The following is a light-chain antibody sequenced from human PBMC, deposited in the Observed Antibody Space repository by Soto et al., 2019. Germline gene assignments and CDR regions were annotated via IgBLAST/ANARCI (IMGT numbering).Light chain of an antibody. CDR3: QQYDTYSPT. CDR1: QTLRTR. V-gene: IGKV1-5*01. CDR2: EAS. Sequence: DIQMTQSPSTLSASVGDRVTITCRASQTLRTRLAWYQQKSGEAPRPLIYEASDVVSGVPSRFSGSGAGTDFTLTISSLQPDDFATYYCQQYDTYSPTFGQGTKVEIK. J-gene: IGKJ1*01.